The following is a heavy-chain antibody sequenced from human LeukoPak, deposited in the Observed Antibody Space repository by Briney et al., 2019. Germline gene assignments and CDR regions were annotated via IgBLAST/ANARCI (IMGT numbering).Heavy chain of an antibody. V-gene: IGHV3-21*01. Sequence: GGSLRLSCAASGFTFSSYSMNWVRQAPGKGLEWVSSISSSSSYIYYADSVKGRFTISRDNAKNSLYLQMNSLRVEDTAVYYCARDNYYGSGSYYKTPYYYYGMDVWGKGTTVTVSS. CDR2: ISSSSSYI. CDR1: GFTFSSYS. J-gene: IGHJ6*04. CDR3: ARDNYYGSGSYYKTPYYYYGMDV. D-gene: IGHD3-10*01.